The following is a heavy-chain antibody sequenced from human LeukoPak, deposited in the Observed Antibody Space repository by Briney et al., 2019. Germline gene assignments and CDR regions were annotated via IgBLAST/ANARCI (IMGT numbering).Heavy chain of an antibody. V-gene: IGHV3-9*01. CDR1: GFTFDDYA. J-gene: IGHJ3*02. CDR2: ISWNSGSI. Sequence: GGSLRLSCAASGFTFDDYAMHWVRQAPGKGLEWVSGISWNSGSIGYADSVKGRFTISRDNAKNSLYLQMNSLRAEDTALYYCAKDRGSGWYVGAFDIWGQGTMVTVSS. CDR3: AKDRGSGWYVGAFDI. D-gene: IGHD6-19*01.